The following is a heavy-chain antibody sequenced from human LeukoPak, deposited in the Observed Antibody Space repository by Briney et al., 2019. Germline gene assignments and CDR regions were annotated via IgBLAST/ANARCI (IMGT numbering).Heavy chain of an antibody. D-gene: IGHD3-16*02. CDR2: ISYDGSNK. V-gene: IGHV3-30-3*01. CDR3: ALNGREVPSGAFDI. J-gene: IGHJ3*02. Sequence: GRSLRLSCAASGFTFSSYAMHWVRQAPGEGLEWVAVISYDGSNKYYADSVKGRFTISRDNSKNTLYLQMNSLRAEDTAVYYCALNGREVPSGAFDIWGQGTMVTVSS. CDR1: GFTFSSYA.